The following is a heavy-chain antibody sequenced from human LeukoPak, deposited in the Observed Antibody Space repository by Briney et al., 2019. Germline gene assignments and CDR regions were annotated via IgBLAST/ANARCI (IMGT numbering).Heavy chain of an antibody. J-gene: IGHJ4*02. Sequence: GGSLRPSCAASEFTFSSYAMHWVRQAPGKGLEWGAVISYDGSNKYYADSVKGRFTISRDNSKNTPYLQMNSLRAEDTAVYYCARGWSIIVVPAAPLDYWGQGTLVTVSS. CDR1: EFTFSSYA. D-gene: IGHD2-2*01. CDR3: ARGWSIIVVPAAPLDY. CDR2: ISYDGSNK. V-gene: IGHV3-30*01.